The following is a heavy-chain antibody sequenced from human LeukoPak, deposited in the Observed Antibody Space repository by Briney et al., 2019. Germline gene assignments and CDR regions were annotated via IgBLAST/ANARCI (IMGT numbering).Heavy chain of an antibody. V-gene: IGHV1-2*02. CDR2: INPNSGDT. D-gene: IGHD3-16*01. J-gene: IGHJ4*02. CDR3: ARDGGLDY. Sequence: ASVKVSCKASGYTFTGYYMHWVRQAPGQGLEWMGWINPNSGDTKYAQKFQGRVTMTRDTSISTAYMELSRLRSDDTALYYCARDGGLDYWGQGTLVTVSS. CDR1: GYTFTGYY.